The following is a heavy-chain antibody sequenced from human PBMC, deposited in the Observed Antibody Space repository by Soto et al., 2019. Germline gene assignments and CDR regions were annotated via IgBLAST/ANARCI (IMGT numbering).Heavy chain of an antibody. CDR2: INAGNGNT. V-gene: IGHV1-3*01. J-gene: IGHJ4*02. D-gene: IGHD4-17*01. CDR3: ARVYYGDQTGLDY. CDR1: GYTFTSYA. Sequence: QVQLVQSGAEVKKPGASVKVSCKASGYTFTSYAMHWVRQAPGQRLERMGWINAGNGNTKYSQKFQGRVTITRDTSASTAYMELSSLRSEDTAVYYCARVYYGDQTGLDYWGQGTLVTVSS.